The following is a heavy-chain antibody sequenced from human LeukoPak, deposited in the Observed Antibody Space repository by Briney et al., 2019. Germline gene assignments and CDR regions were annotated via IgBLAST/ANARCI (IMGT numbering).Heavy chain of an antibody. V-gene: IGHV6-1*01. D-gene: IGHD6-19*01. CDR3: ARGPGYSSGWYDPLGGY. CDR2: TYYRSKWYN. J-gene: IGHJ4*02. CDR1: GDSVSSNSAT. Sequence: SQTLSLTCAISGDSVSSNSATWNWIRQSPSRGLQWLGRTYYRSKWYNDYAVSVKSRITINPDTSKNQFSLQLNSLTPEDTAVYYCARGPGYSSGWYDPLGGYWGQGTLVTVSS.